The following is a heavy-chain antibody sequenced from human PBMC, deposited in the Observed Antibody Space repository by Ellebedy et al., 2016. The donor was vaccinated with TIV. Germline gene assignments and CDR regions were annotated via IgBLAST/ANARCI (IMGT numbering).Heavy chain of an antibody. CDR3: ARELTTVTKDY. Sequence: GESLKISCAASGFTFGSYVLHWVRQAPGKGLEWVAVISYDSNTYYADFVKGRFTISRDNSKNTLYLQMNSLRAEDTAVYYCARELTTVTKDYWGQGTLVTVSS. D-gene: IGHD4-11*01. CDR2: ISYDSNT. J-gene: IGHJ4*02. V-gene: IGHV3-30*04. CDR1: GFTFGSYV.